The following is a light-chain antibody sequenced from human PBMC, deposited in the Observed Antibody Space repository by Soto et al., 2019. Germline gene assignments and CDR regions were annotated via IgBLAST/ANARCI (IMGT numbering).Light chain of an antibody. J-gene: IGKJ2*01. Sequence: DIQMTQSPSTLSASVGDRVTITCRASQSINSWLAWYQQKPGKAPKLLIYKASSLESGGPSRFSGSGSGTEFTLTISGLQPDDFATYYCQQYNSYSYTCGQGTKLEIK. CDR2: KAS. CDR3: QQYNSYSYT. CDR1: QSINSW. V-gene: IGKV1-5*03.